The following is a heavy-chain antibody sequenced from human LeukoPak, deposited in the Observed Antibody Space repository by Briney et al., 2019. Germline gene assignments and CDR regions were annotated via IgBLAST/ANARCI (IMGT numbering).Heavy chain of an antibody. V-gene: IGHV4-39*01. D-gene: IGHD5-24*01. J-gene: IGHJ4*02. CDR1: GGSISSSRYY. CDR3: ARQTLRDGCGFDY. Sequence: KPSETLSLTCTVSGGSISSSRYYWAWIRQPPGKGLEWIGSMYYSGSTYYNPSLKSRVTISVDTSKNQFSLKLSSVTAADTAVFYCARQTLRDGCGFDYWGQGTLVTVSS. CDR2: MYYSGST.